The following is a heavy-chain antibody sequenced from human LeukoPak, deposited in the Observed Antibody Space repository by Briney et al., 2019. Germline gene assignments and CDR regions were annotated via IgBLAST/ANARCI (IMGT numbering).Heavy chain of an antibody. Sequence: ASVKVSCKASGYTFTSYYMHWVRQAPGQGLEWMGIINPSGGSTTYAQTFPGRVTMTKDTSTSTVYRELSSLRSEDSAVYYWVRDWSGYGFDFWGQGTMVTVSS. CDR3: VRDWSGYGFDF. CDR1: GYTFTSYY. V-gene: IGHV1-46*01. D-gene: IGHD5-12*01. CDR2: INPSGGST. J-gene: IGHJ4*02.